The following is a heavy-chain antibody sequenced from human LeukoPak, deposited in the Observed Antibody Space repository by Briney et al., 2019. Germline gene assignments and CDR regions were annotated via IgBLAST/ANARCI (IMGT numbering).Heavy chain of an antibody. CDR2: INTDGTVT. J-gene: IGHJ4*02. Sequence: GGSLRLSCAASGFTFSKYWMLWVRQAPGKGLESVSRINTDGTVTTYADSVKGRFTVSRDNADNTMFLQMNSVRDEDTAVYYCATKPWLAPTPDSWGQGTPVTVSS. V-gene: IGHV3-74*01. D-gene: IGHD6-19*01. CDR1: GFTFSKYW. CDR3: ATKPWLAPTPDS.